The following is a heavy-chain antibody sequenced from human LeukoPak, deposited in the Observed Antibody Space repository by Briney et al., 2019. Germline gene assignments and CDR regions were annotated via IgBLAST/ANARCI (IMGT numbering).Heavy chain of an antibody. Sequence: ASVKVSCKSTGYTFTTYGITWVRQAPGQGLEWMGWISTDNGDTNYAQKLQGRVTMTTDTSTSTAYMELRSLRSDDTAVYYCAKDLGEWRESGVFDYWGQGTLVTVSS. CDR2: ISTDNGDT. J-gene: IGHJ4*02. V-gene: IGHV1-18*01. CDR3: AKDLGEWRESGVFDY. CDR1: GYTFTTYG. D-gene: IGHD3-16*01.